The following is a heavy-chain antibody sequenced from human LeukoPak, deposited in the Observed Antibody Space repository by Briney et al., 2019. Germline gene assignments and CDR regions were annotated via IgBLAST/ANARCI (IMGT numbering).Heavy chain of an antibody. D-gene: IGHD4-17*01. V-gene: IGHV4-34*01. CDR1: GGSFSGYY. Sequence: PSETLSLTCAVYGGSFSGYYWSWIRQPPGEGLEWIGEINHSGSTNYNPSLKSRVTISVDTSKNQFSLKLSSVTAADTAVYYCARVPSYGAGDYWGQGTLVTVSS. CDR3: ARVPSYGAGDY. J-gene: IGHJ4*02. CDR2: INHSGST.